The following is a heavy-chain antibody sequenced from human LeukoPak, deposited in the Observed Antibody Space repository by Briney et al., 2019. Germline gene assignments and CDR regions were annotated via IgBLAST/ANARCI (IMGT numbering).Heavy chain of an antibody. CDR1: GFTFSSYA. J-gene: IGHJ5*02. Sequence: PGGSLRLSCAASGFTFSSYAMHWVRQAPGKGLEWVAVISYDGSNKYYADSVKGRFTISRDNSKNTLYLQMNSLRAEDTAVYYCARGPYQSWLDPWGQGTLVTVSS. D-gene: IGHD2-2*01. CDR3: ARGPYQSWLDP. CDR2: ISYDGSNK. V-gene: IGHV3-30-3*01.